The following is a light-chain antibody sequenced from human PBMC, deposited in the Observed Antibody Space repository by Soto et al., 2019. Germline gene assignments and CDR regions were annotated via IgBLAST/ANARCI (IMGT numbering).Light chain of an antibody. V-gene: IGKV1-39*01. CDR2: GAS. J-gene: IGKJ1*01. Sequence: DIPIAHSPSSPSPPVWDRVTLPCPASQSISNYLNWYQQKPGKAPKVLIYGASNLQSGVPSRFSGSGSGTDFTLTISSLQREDFATYFCQQSYSSSWTFGPGTKVDIK. CDR1: QSISNY. CDR3: QQSYSSSWT.